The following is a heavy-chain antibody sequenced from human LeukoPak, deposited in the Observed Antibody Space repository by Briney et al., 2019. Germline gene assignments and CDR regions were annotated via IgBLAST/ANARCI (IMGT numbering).Heavy chain of an antibody. CDR1: GGSFSGYY. D-gene: IGHD2-15*01. Sequence: PSETLSLTCAVYGGSFSGYYWSWIRQPPGKGPAWIGEINHSGSTNYNPSLKSRVTISVDTSKNQFSLKLSSVTAADTAVYYCARGPGYCSGGSCYEGGYWGQGTLVTVSS. J-gene: IGHJ4*02. CDR3: ARGPGYCSGGSCYEGGY. CDR2: INHSGST. V-gene: IGHV4-34*01.